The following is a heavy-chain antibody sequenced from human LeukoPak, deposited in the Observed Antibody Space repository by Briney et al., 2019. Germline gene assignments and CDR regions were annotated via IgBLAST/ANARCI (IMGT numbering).Heavy chain of an antibody. D-gene: IGHD1-26*01. Sequence: GGSLRLSCAASGFTVSSNYMSWVRQAPGKGLEWVSVIYSGGRTYYADSVKGRFTISRDNSKNTLYLQMNSLRAEDTAVYYCARVLIVGATGDAFDIWGQGTMVTVSS. J-gene: IGHJ3*02. CDR3: ARVLIVGATGDAFDI. CDR2: IYSGGRT. CDR1: GFTVSSNY. V-gene: IGHV3-66*01.